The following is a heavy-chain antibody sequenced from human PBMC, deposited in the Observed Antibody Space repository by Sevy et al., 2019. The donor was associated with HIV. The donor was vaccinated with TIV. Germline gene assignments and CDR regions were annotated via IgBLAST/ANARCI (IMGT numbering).Heavy chain of an antibody. CDR3: ARHRDYYGSGSYPTFDY. V-gene: IGHV4-39*01. J-gene: IGHJ4*02. Sequence: SETLSLTCTVSGGSISSSSYYWGWIRQPPGKGLGWIGSIYYSGSTYYNPSLKSRVTISVDTSKNQFSLKLSSVTAADTAVYYCARHRDYYGSGSYPTFDYWGQGTLVTVSS. D-gene: IGHD3-10*01. CDR2: IYYSGST. CDR1: GGSISSSSYY.